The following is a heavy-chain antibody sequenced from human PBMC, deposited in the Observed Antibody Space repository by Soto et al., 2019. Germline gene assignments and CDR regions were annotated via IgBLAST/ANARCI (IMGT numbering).Heavy chain of an antibody. Sequence: QVQLQESGPGLVKPSQTLSLTCTVSGGSVSSGNYYWSWIRQHPGQGLEWIGHIHYSGTTYYNPSLKSRVTMSVDTSKHQFSLRLSSVTAADTAVYYCARDQAEVLWFGELSHRGTCFDSWGQGTLVTVSS. CDR3: ARDQAEVLWFGELSHRGTCFDS. V-gene: IGHV4-31*03. CDR2: IHYSGTT. CDR1: GGSVSSGNYY. D-gene: IGHD3-10*01. J-gene: IGHJ5*01.